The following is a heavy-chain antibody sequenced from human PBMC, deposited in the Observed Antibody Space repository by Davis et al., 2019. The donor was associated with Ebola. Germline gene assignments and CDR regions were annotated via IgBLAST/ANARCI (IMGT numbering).Heavy chain of an antibody. D-gene: IGHD5-24*01. Sequence: GESLKISCVASGFAFTRHSMNWVRQAPGKGLEWIAFISSGGDDRYYADSVRGRFTVSRDNAKYSLFLQLNSLRDEDTAQYYCARDAEDGSGNWFFDFRGRGALVTVSS. CDR2: ISSGGDDR. CDR3: ARDAEDGSGNWFFDF. V-gene: IGHV3-48*02. J-gene: IGHJ2*01. CDR1: GFAFTRHS.